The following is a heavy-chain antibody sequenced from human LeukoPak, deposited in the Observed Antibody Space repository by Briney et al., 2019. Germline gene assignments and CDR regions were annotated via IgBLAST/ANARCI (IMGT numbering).Heavy chain of an antibody. D-gene: IGHD1-1*01. CDR1: GHSLSSRD. CDR2: ITGSGSGA. V-gene: IGHV3-23*01. J-gene: IGHJ4*02. CDR3: AKVRGGHDHLQDDFDY. Sequence: PGVPLTLPCSVSGHSLSSRDKTWARDPGGKAVQAVQSITGSGSGAFYADSVKARLHIPRENYKNTLYTKKDSLSAEDAAMLYCAKVRGGHDHLQDDFDYWGQGTLVTVSS.